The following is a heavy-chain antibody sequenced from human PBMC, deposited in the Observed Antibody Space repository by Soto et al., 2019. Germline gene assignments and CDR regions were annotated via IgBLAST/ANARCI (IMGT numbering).Heavy chain of an antibody. D-gene: IGHD6-19*01. CDR3: ATYSSGWAPFDY. CDR1: GYTFTSYY. CDR2: INPSGGST. J-gene: IGHJ4*02. Sequence: ASVKVSCKAPGYTFTSYYMYSVRQAPGQGLEWMGIINPSGGSTSYAQKFQGRVTMTRDTSTSTVYMELSSLRSEDTAVYYCATYSSGWAPFDYWGQGTLVTVSS. V-gene: IGHV1-46*01.